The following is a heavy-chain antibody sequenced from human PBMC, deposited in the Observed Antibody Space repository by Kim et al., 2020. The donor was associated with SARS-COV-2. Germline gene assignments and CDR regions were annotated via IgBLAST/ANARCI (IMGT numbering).Heavy chain of an antibody. Sequence: GGSLRLSCAASGFTFSSYAMSWVRQAPGKGLQWVSGTGGSGYTRYYADSVKGRFTISRDNSKNTLYLQMNSLRAEDTAVYYCAKGRRGAAAGDFYYWGQGTLVTVSS. J-gene: IGHJ4*02. CDR2: TGGSGYTR. D-gene: IGHD6-13*01. CDR3: AKGRRGAAAGDFYY. V-gene: IGHV3-23*01. CDR1: GFTFSSYA.